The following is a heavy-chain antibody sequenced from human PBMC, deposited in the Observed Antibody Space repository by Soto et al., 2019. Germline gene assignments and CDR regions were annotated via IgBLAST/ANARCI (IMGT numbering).Heavy chain of an antibody. D-gene: IGHD6-6*01. CDR3: AHRRFSRSSPGKYYFDY. CDR2: IYWYDDK. V-gene: IGHV2-5*01. J-gene: IGHJ4*02. CDR1: GVSLSASRTG. Sequence: SCPTLVIPTQTLTRTCTFHGVSLSASRTGVVCIRQPPGTALERRALIYWYDDKRYSPSLKSRLTITKDTSKKQVVLTMTNMDPVDTATYYCAHRRFSRSSPGKYYFDYWGQGTLVTVSS.